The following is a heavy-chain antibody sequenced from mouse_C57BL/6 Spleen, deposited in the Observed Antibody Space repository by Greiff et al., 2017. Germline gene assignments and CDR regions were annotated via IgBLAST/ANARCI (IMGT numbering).Heavy chain of an antibody. CDR3: ARPRQDWYFDV. J-gene: IGHJ1*03. CDR1: GYSITSGYY. Sequence: ESGPGLVKPSQSLSLTCSVTGYSITSGYYWNWIRQFPGNKLEWMGYISYDGSNNYNPSLKNRISITRDTSKNQFFLKLNSVTTEDTATYYCARPRQDWYFDVWGTGTTVTVSS. V-gene: IGHV3-6*01. D-gene: IGHD2-12*01. CDR2: ISYDGSN.